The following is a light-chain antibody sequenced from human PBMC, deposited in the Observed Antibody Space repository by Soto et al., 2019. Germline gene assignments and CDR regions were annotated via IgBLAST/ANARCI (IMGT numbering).Light chain of an antibody. CDR2: GPS. J-gene: IGKJ3*01. CDR3: QKYNSLPFT. V-gene: IGKV1-27*01. CDR1: QDISNY. Sequence: DIQMTQSPSSLSASVGDTVTITCRASQDISNYLAWFQQKPGEAPKLLIYGPSTLESGVPSRFSGGKSGTDFTLTNSGLQPEDVAIYYGQKYNSLPFTFGPGTKVEIQ.